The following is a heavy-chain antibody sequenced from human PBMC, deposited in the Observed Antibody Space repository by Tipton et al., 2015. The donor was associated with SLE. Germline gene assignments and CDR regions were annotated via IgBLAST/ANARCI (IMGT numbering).Heavy chain of an antibody. J-gene: IGHJ5*01. Sequence: TLSLTCSVSGGSISSNDYCWGWIRQPPGKGLEWIGNIFKIGSPHYNPSLKSRVSLSVDTSKNQFSLKLSSVTAADTAVYFCARARNYFGSGLNWFDSWGQGTLVTVSS. CDR2: IFKIGSP. D-gene: IGHD3-10*01. CDR1: GGSISSNDYC. CDR3: ARARNYFGSGLNWFDS. V-gene: IGHV4-39*07.